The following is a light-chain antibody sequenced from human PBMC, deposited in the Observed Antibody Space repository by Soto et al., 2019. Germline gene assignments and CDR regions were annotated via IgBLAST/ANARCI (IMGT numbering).Light chain of an antibody. CDR3: QQADSFPWT. V-gene: IGKV1D-12*01. Sequence: RVTQSPSSVSASVGDRVTITCQTSKDISSSVAGYQQKPGKAPNLLIFSASALHRGVPPRFSGSGSGTTFTLTVSSXQPEDFATYYCQQADSFPWTFGQGTKVDIK. J-gene: IGKJ1*01. CDR1: KDISSS. CDR2: SAS.